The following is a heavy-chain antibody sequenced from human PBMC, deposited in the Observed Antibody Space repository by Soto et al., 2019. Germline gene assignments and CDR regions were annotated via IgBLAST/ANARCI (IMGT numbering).Heavy chain of an antibody. CDR2: INSNGATS. V-gene: IGHV3-64*02. D-gene: IGHD1-1*01. CDR3: AREAGTPGLWYFDL. J-gene: IGHJ2*01. Sequence: GGSLRLSCGGSGFSFSRYSIHWVRQAPGKGPEYVAVINSNGATSYYADSVKGRFTISRDNSKNTAFLQMGSLRDEDMAVYFCAREAGTPGLWYFDLWGRGTLVTVSS. CDR1: GFSFSRYS.